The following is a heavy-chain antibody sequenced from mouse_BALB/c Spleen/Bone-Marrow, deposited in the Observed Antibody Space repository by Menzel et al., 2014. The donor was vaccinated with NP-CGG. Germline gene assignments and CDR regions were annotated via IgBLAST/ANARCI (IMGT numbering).Heavy chain of an antibody. CDR3: SRETPYYGSTYWYFDV. J-gene: IGHJ1*01. V-gene: IGHV1-4*01. CDR2: INPSSGYT. CDR1: GYTFTSYT. D-gene: IGHD1-1*01. Sequence: VQLQQSGAELARPGASVKMSCKASGYTFTSYTMHWVKQRPGQGLEWIGYINPSSGYTNYNQKFKDKPTLTADKSSSTAYMQLSSLTSEDSAVYYCSRETPYYGSTYWYFDVWGAGTTVTVSS.